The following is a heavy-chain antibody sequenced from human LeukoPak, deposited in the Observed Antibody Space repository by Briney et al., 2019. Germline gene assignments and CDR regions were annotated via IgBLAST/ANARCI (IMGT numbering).Heavy chain of an antibody. CDR2: ISSSSSYI. CDR3: AIIWEWDYDILTGYS. J-gene: IGHJ5*02. Sequence: GGSLRLSCAASGFTFSSYSMNWVRQAPGKGLEWVSSISSSSSYIYCADSVKGRFTISRDNAKNSLYLQMNSLRAEDTAVYYCAIIWEWDYDILTGYSWGQGTLVTVSS. V-gene: IGHV3-21*01. D-gene: IGHD3-9*01. CDR1: GFTFSSYS.